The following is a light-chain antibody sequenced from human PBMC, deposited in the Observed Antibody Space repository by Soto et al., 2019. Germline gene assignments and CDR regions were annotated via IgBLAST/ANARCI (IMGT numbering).Light chain of an antibody. Sequence: DIQMTQSPSTLSASVGDRVTITCRASQSISSWLAWYQQKPGKAPKLLIYKASSLESGVPSRFSGSGYGTEFTLTISSLQPDDFATYYCQQYNNFSWTFGQGTKVDIK. V-gene: IGKV1-5*03. CDR2: KAS. J-gene: IGKJ1*01. CDR3: QQYNNFSWT. CDR1: QSISSW.